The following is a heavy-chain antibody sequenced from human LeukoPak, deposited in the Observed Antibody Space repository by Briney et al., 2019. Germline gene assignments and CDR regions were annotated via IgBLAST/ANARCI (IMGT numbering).Heavy chain of an antibody. V-gene: IGHV3-7*01. CDR3: ARDRWRGIAAD. CDR1: GFTFSSYW. D-gene: IGHD6-13*01. Sequence: RSLRLSCSASGFTFSSYWMNWVRQAPGKGLEWVANIKQDGSEKYCVDSVKGRFTISRDNAKNSLYLQMNSLRAEDTAVYYCARDRWRGIAADWGQGTLVTVSS. CDR2: IKQDGSEK. J-gene: IGHJ4*02.